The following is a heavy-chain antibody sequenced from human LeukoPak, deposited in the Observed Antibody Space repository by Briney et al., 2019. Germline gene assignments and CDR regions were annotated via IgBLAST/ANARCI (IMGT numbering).Heavy chain of an antibody. CDR3: ARESGRFRFDS. J-gene: IGHJ5*01. D-gene: IGHD3-3*01. CDR2: IKEDSSDK. CDR1: GFTFNKYW. Sequence: GGSLRLSCAASGFTFNKYWMNWVRQAPGKGLEWVANIKEDSSDKNYVDSMKGRFTISRDNAKNSLYLQMNSLRAEDAAVYYCARESGRFRFDSWGQGTLVTVSS. V-gene: IGHV3-7*01.